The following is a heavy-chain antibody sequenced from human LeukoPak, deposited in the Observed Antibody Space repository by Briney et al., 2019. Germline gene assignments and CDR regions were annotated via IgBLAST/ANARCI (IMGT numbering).Heavy chain of an antibody. CDR1: GYTFTSYG. CDR2: IGAYNGNT. CDR3: ARLPLYDSSGYYTN. J-gene: IGHJ4*02. Sequence: ASVKVSCKASGYTFTSYGISWVRQAPGQGLEWMGWIGAYNGNTNYAQKLQGRVTMTTDTSTSTAYMELRSLRSDDTAVYYCARLPLYDSSGYYTNWGQGTLVTVSS. D-gene: IGHD3-22*01. V-gene: IGHV1-18*01.